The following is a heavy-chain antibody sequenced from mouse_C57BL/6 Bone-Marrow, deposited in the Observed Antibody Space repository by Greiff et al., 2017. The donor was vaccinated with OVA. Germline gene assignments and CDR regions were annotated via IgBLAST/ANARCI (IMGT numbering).Heavy chain of an antibody. Sequence: QVQLQQSGAELARPGASVKLSCKASGYTFTSYGISWVKQRTGQGLEWIGEIYPRSGNTYYNEKFKGKATLTADKSSSTAYMELRSLTSEDSAVYFCARRPDYYGSSPWFAYWGQGTLVTVSA. D-gene: IGHD1-1*01. CDR2: IYPRSGNT. J-gene: IGHJ3*01. CDR3: ARRPDYYGSSPWFAY. V-gene: IGHV1-81*01. CDR1: GYTFTSYG.